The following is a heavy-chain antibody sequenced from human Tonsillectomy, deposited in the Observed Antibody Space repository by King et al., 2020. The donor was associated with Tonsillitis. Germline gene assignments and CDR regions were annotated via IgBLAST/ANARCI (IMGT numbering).Heavy chain of an antibody. D-gene: IGHD6-6*01. J-gene: IGHJ4*02. Sequence: QLQESGPGLVKPSETLSLTCTVSGYSISSGYYWGWIRQPPGKGLEWIGSIYHSGSTYYNPSLKSRVTVSVDTSKNQFSLNLSSVTAADTAVYYCARARFDYWRQGTLVTVSS. CDR2: IYHSGST. CDR3: ARARFDY. CDR1: GYSISSGYY. V-gene: IGHV4-38-2*02.